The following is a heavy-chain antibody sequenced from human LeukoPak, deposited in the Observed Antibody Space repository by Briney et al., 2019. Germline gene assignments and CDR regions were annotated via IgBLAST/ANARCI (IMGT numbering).Heavy chain of an antibody. V-gene: IGHV5-51*01. D-gene: IGHD3-16*02. CDR1: GYRFTSYW. J-gene: IGHJ4*02. CDR2: IYPGDSDT. Sequence: GESLKISCKGSGYRFTSYWIGWVRQVPGKGLEWMGIIYPGDSDTKYSPSFQGQVTISADKSISTAYLQWSSLKASDTAMYYCARGGANDYVWGSYRFFDYWGQGTLVTVSS. CDR3: ARGGANDYVWGSYRFFDY.